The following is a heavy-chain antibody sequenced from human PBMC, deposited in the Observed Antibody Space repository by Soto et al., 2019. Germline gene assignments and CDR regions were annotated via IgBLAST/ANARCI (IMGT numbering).Heavy chain of an antibody. CDR3: ASSFGIMSSSEYYYGMDV. CDR1: GYSFTSYW. CDR2: IYPGDSDT. D-gene: IGHD6-6*01. J-gene: IGHJ6*02. V-gene: IGHV5-51*01. Sequence: PGESLKLFRKGSGYSFTSYWIGWVRQMPGKGLEWMGIIYPGDSDTRYSPSFQRQVTISAYKSFSTAYPQWSSLKASGTAMYYWASSFGIMSSSEYYYGMDVWGQGTTVTVSS.